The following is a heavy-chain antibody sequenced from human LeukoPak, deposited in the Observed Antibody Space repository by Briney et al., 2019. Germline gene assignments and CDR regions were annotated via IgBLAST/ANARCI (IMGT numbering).Heavy chain of an antibody. CDR1: GYSLTSYW. D-gene: IGHD3-10*01. J-gene: IGHJ6*03. Sequence: GESLKISCKGSGYSLTSYWIGWVRQMPGKGLEWMGIIYPGDSDTRYSPSFQGQVTISADKSISTAYLQWSSLKASDTAMYYCARSIYGSGSYYNPDYYYYMDVWGKGTTVTVSS. V-gene: IGHV5-51*01. CDR2: IYPGDSDT. CDR3: ARSIYGSGSYYNPDYYYYMDV.